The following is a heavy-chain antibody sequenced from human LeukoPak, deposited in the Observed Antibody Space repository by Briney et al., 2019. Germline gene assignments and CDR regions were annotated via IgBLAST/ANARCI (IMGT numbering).Heavy chain of an antibody. D-gene: IGHD6-6*01. V-gene: IGHV1-18*01. Sequence: ASVNVSCKASGYTFTSYGISWVRQAPGQGLEWMGWITPKNGNTKYAQKLQGRVTMTTDTSTNPAYMELRSLRSDDTAVYYCARVVRRPGYYYMDVWGNGTTVTVSS. CDR1: GYTFTSYG. CDR2: ITPKNGNT. J-gene: IGHJ6*03. CDR3: ARVVRRPGYYYMDV.